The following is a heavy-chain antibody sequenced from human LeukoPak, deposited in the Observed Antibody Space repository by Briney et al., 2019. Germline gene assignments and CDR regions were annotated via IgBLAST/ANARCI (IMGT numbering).Heavy chain of an antibody. J-gene: IGHJ6*02. CDR1: GYTFTSYD. V-gene: IGHV1-2*02. CDR3: ARAPLANYYYGMDV. CDR2: INPNSGGT. Sequence: ASVKVFCKASGYTFTSYDINWVRQAPGQGLEWMGWINPNSGGTNYAQKFQGRVTMTRDTSISTAYMELSRLRSDDTAVYYCARAPLANYYYGMDVWGQGTTVTVSS. D-gene: IGHD3-3*02.